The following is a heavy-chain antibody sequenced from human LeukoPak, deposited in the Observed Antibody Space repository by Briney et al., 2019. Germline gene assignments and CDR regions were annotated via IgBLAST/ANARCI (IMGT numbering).Heavy chain of an antibody. CDR2: MYNSGST. Sequence: PSETLSLTCTVSGGSIGTYYWSWIRQPPGKGLEWIGYMYNSGSTNHNPSLKSRVTISVDTSKSQFSLKLSSVTAADTAVYYCARLDSSGWYYFDFWGQGTLVTVSS. J-gene: IGHJ4*02. V-gene: IGHV4-59*08. D-gene: IGHD6-19*01. CDR3: ARLDSSGWYYFDF. CDR1: GGSIGTYY.